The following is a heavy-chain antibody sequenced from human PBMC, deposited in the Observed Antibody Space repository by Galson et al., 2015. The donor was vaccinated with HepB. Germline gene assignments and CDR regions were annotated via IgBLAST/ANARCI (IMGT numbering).Heavy chain of an antibody. J-gene: IGHJ6*03. CDR3: ARDAEWELLRYYYCYMDV. CDR2: IWYDGSNK. CDR1: GFTFSSYG. Sequence: SLRLSCAASGFTFSSYGMHWVRQAPGKGLEWVAVIWYDGSNKYYADSVKGRFTISRDNSKNTLYLQMNSLRAEDTAVYYCARDAEWELLRYYYCYMDVWGKGTTVTVSS. V-gene: IGHV3-33*01. D-gene: IGHD1-26*01.